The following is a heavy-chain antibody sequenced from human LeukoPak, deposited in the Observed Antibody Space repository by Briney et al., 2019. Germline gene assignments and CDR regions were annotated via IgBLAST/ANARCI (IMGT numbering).Heavy chain of an antibody. V-gene: IGHV4-39*07. CDR2: IYYSGST. CDR3: ARTKTMVRGVIGAFDI. CDR1: GGSISSSSYY. D-gene: IGHD3-10*01. J-gene: IGHJ3*02. Sequence: SETLSLTCTVSGGSISSSSYYWGWIRQPPGKGLEWIGSIYYSGSTYYNPSLKSRVTISVDTSKNQFSLKLSSVTAADTAVYYCARTKTMVRGVIGAFDIWGQGTMVTVSS.